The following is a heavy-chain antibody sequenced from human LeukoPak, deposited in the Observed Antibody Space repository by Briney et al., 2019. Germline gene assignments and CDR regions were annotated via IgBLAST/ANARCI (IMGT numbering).Heavy chain of an antibody. CDR2: ISSSGST. J-gene: IGHJ4*02. CDR3: AREAPRPDY. Sequence: SETLSLTCTVSGGSISSGSHYWSWFRQPAGKGLEWIGRISSSGSTNYNPSLKSRVTISVDTSKNQLFLKLSSVTATDTAVYYCAREAPRPDYWGQGTLVTVSS. V-gene: IGHV4-61*02. CDR1: GGSISSGSHY.